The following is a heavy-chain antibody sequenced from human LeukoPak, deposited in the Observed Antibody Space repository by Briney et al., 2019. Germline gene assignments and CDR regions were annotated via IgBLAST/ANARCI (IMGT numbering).Heavy chain of an antibody. Sequence: GGSLRLSCAASGFTVSSNYMSWVRQALGKGLEWVSVIYSGGSAYYADSVKGRFTISRDNSKNTLYLQMNSLRAEDTAVYYCASSGDQYYFDYWGQGTLVTVSS. V-gene: IGHV3-66*01. D-gene: IGHD6-19*01. CDR3: ASSGDQYYFDY. J-gene: IGHJ4*02. CDR2: IYSGGSA. CDR1: GFTVSSNY.